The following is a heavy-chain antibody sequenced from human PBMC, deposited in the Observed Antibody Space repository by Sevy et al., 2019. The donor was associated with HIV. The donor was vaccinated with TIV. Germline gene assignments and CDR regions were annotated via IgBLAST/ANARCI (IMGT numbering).Heavy chain of an antibody. J-gene: IGHJ4*02. V-gene: IGHV4-59*08. CDR3: AGENAWGRGYS. CDR2: IYYNGHI. D-gene: IGHD3-16*01. CDR1: GGSISSLY. Sequence: SETRSLTCTVSGGSISSLYWNWIRQPPGKGLEWIANIYYNGHINYNPSLKSRVTLSLDTSKNQFSLRLTSVTAADTAMYYCAGENAWGRGYSWGQGTLVTVSS.